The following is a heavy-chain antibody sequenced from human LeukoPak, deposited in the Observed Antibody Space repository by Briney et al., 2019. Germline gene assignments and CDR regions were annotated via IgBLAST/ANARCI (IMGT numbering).Heavy chain of an antibody. CDR1: GGTFSSYA. CDR3: ARGGISGYDPSDY. J-gene: IGHJ4*02. CDR2: IIPIFGTA. Sequence: SVKVSCKASGGTFSSYAISWVRQAPGQGLEWMGGIIPIFGTANYAQKFQGRVTITTDESTSTAYMELSSLRSEDTAVYYCARGGISGYDPSDYWGQGTLVTVSS. D-gene: IGHD5-12*01. V-gene: IGHV1-69*05.